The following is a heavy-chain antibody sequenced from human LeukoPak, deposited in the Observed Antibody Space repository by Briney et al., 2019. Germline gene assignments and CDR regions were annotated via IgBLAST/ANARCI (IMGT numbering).Heavy chain of an antibody. Sequence: ASVKVSCKASGGTFSSYAISWVRQATGQGLEWMGWMNPNSGNTGYAQKFQGRVTMTRNTSISTAYMELSSLRSEDTAVYYCASNYYYGSGSYYADDAFDIWGQGTMVTVSS. CDR3: ASNYYYGSGSYYADDAFDI. D-gene: IGHD3-10*01. CDR2: MNPNSGNT. V-gene: IGHV1-8*02. CDR1: GGTFSSYA. J-gene: IGHJ3*02.